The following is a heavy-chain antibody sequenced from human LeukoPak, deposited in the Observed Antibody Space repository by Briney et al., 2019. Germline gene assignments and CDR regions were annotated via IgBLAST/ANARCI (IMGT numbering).Heavy chain of an antibody. J-gene: IGHJ4*02. CDR1: GGSIRSYY. Sequence: SETLSLTCTVSGGSIRSYYWSWIRQPPGKGLEWVGYTFYAGSTTYNPSLKSRVTISIDTSKNQFSLKLNSVTAADTAVYYCTSGERGYSYGPLDYWGQGILVTVSS. D-gene: IGHD5-18*01. V-gene: IGHV4-59*08. CDR2: TFYAGST. CDR3: TSGERGYSYGPLDY.